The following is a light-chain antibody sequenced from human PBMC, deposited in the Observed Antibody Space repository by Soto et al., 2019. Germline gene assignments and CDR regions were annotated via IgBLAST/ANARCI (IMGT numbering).Light chain of an antibody. V-gene: IGKV1-5*03. J-gene: IGKJ2*01. CDR2: KAS. CDR1: QSISSW. CDR3: QQYNSYSYT. Sequence: DIQMTQSPSTLSASVGDRVTITCRANQSISSWLAWYQQKPGKAPKLLIYKASSLESGVPSRFSGSGSGTEFTFTISSLQPDDFATYYCQQYNSYSYTFGQGTKLEIK.